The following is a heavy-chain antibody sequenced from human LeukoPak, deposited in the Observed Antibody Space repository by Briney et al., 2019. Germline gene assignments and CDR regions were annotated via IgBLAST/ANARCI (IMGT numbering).Heavy chain of an antibody. CDR1: GFTFSSYA. CDR3: ANLPSGYFDWLLTIDY. D-gene: IGHD3-9*01. J-gene: IGHJ4*02. Sequence: PGGSLRLSCAASGFTFSSYAMSWVRQAPGKGLEWVSAISGSGGSTYYADPVKGRFTISRDNSKNTLYLQMNSLRAEDTAVYYCANLPSGYFDWLLTIDYWGQGTLVTVSS. V-gene: IGHV3-23*01. CDR2: ISGSGGST.